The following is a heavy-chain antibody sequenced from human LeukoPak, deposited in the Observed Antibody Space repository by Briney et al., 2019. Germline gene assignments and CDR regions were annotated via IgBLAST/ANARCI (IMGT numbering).Heavy chain of an antibody. CDR2: IYTSGST. CDR3: AREVGYCSSTSCYVAGNYYYYYYMDV. V-gene: IGHV4-4*07. J-gene: IGHJ6*03. Sequence: PSETLSLTCTVSGGSISCYYWSWIRQPAGKGLEWIGRIYTSGSTNYNPSLKSRVTMSVDTSKNQFSLKLSSVTAADTAVYYCAREVGYCSSTSCYVAGNYYYYYYMDVWGKGTTVTISS. CDR1: GGSISCYY. D-gene: IGHD2-2*01.